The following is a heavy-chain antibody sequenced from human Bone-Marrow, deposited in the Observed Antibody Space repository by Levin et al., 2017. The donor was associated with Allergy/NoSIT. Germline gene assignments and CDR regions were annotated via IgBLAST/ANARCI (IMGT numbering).Heavy chain of an antibody. CDR2: FDPEDGET. Sequence: PGGSLRLSCKVSGYTLTDFSMHWVRQAPGQGLEWMGGFDPEDGETIYAQKFQGRVTMTEDTSTDTASMELSSLRSEDTAMYYCATEPAPGLEKYYDTSGLGDWGQGTLVTVSS. CDR1: GYTLTDFS. V-gene: IGHV1-24*01. CDR3: ATEPAPGLEKYYDTSGLGD. J-gene: IGHJ4*02. D-gene: IGHD3-22*01.